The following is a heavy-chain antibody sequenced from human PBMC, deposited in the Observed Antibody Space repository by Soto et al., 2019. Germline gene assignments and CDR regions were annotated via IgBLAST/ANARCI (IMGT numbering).Heavy chain of an antibody. V-gene: IGHV4-4*02. D-gene: IGHD2-8*01. Sequence: SETLSLTCAVSGVSISSGDWWTWVRQTPQRGLEYIGEIFHDGTANYYPSFERRVAISVDTSKNQFSLKLTSATAADTAIYFCARLVYDTRLNYMYFDFWGHGALVSTSS. CDR2: IFHDGTA. CDR1: GVSISSGDW. CDR3: ARLVYDTRLNYMYFDF. J-gene: IGHJ4*01.